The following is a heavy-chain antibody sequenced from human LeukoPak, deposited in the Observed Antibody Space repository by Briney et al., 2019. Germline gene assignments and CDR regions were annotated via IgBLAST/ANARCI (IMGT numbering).Heavy chain of an antibody. CDR3: ARLRASWSPFDY. J-gene: IGHJ4*02. CDR2: IYYTGST. Sequence: SETLSLTCTVSGGSISSYYWSWIRQPPGKGLEWIGYIYYTGSTNYNPSLKSRVTISVDTSKNQFSLKLSSVTAADTAVYFCARLRASWSPFDYWGQGALVTVSS. D-gene: IGHD6-13*01. CDR1: GGSISSYY. V-gene: IGHV4-59*08.